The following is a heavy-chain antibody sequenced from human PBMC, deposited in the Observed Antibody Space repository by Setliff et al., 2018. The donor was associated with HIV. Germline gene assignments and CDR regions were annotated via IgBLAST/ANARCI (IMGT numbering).Heavy chain of an antibody. CDR2: IYISGTT. D-gene: IGHD1-7*01. CDR1: GGSISTSY. CDR3: ARNKYNWNYYYYYGMDV. V-gene: IGHV4-4*09. Sequence: SETLSLTCTVSGGSISTSYWNWIRQPPGKGLEWIAYIYISGTTNYNPSLKSRVTISLDTSKNQFSLKLSSVTAADTAVYYCARNKYNWNYYYYYGMDVWGQGTTVTVSS. J-gene: IGHJ6*02.